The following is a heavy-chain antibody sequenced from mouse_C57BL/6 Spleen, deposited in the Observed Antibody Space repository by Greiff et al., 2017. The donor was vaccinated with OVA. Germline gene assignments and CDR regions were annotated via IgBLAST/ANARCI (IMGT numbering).Heavy chain of an antibody. CDR2: INYDGSST. D-gene: IGHD1-1*01. J-gene: IGHJ2*01. CDR3: ARDRGYGSNYFDY. Sequence: EVQLQQSEGGLVQPGSSMKLSCTASGFTFSDYYMAWVRQVPEKGLEWVANINYDGSSTYYLDSLKSRFIISRDNAKNILYLQMSSLKSEDTATYYCARDRGYGSNYFDYWGQGTTLTVSS. V-gene: IGHV5-16*01. CDR1: GFTFSDYY.